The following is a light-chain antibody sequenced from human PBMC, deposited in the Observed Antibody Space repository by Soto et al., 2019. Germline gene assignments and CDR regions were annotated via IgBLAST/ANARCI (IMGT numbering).Light chain of an antibody. Sequence: EIVLTQSPATLSLSPGERATLSCRASQGVSSYLAWYQQKPGQAPRLLIYDASNRATGIPARFSGSGPGTEFTLTISSLQPDDFATYYCQQYGSYWSFGQGTKVEIE. CDR3: QQYGSYWS. V-gene: IGKV3D-11*01. J-gene: IGKJ1*01. CDR1: QGVSSY. CDR2: DAS.